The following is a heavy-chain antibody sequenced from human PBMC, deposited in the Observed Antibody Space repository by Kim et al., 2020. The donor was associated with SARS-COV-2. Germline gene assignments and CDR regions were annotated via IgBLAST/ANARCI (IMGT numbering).Heavy chain of an antibody. V-gene: IGHV4-59*01. D-gene: IGHD3-10*01. Sequence: TNYHPSLKSRVTISVDTSKNQFSRKLSTVSAADTAVYYCARDRRGEGFDPWGQGTLVTVSS. J-gene: IGHJ5*02. CDR3: ARDRRGEGFDP. CDR2: T.